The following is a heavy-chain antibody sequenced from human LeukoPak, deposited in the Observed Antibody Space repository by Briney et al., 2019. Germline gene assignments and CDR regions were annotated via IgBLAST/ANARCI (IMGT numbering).Heavy chain of an antibody. CDR2: ISYDGSNK. D-gene: IGHD5-18*01. CDR1: GFTFSSYA. J-gene: IGHJ6*02. Sequence: PGRSLRLSCAASGFTFSSYAMHWVRQAPGKGLEWVAVISYDGSNKYYADSVKGRFTISRDNSKNTLYLQMNSLRAEDTAVYYCARADSEDTAMLYYYYGMDVWGQGTTVTVSS. CDR3: ARADSEDTAMLYYYYGMDV. V-gene: IGHV3-30-3*01.